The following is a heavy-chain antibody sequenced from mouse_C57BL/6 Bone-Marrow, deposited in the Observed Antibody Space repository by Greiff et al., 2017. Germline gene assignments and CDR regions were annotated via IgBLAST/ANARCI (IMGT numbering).Heavy chain of an antibody. Sequence: VQLLQSGAELARPGASLKLSCKASGYTFTSYTMHWVKQRPGQGLEWIGYIIPSGGYTKYNQKLKDKATFTADKSSITAYLLLSSLTSEDSAVYYYARGSLLRDYWGQGTTLTVSS. CDR1: GYTFTSYT. CDR2: IIPSGGYT. CDR3: ARGSLLRDY. V-gene: IGHV1-4*01. D-gene: IGHD1-1*01. J-gene: IGHJ2*01.